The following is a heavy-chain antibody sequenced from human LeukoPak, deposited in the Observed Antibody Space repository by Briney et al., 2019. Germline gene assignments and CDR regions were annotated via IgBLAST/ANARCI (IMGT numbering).Heavy chain of an antibody. CDR2: INPSGGGT. J-gene: IGHJ5*02. V-gene: IGHV1-46*01. D-gene: IGHD4-23*01. CDR1: GGTFSSYA. CDR3: ARVQDGGQGEYNWFDP. Sequence: AASVKVSCKASGGTFSSYAISWVRQAPGQGLEWMGIINPSGGGTTYAQKFQGRVTMTRDTSTSTVYMELSSLRSEDTAVYYCARVQDGGQGEYNWFDPWGQGTLVTVSS.